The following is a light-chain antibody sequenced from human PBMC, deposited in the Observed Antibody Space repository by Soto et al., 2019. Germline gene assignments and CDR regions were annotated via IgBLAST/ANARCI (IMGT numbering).Light chain of an antibody. CDR1: TSDVGGYNF. Sequence: QSALTQPASVSGSPGLSITISCTGTTSDVGGYNFISWHQQHPGKAPRLMIYDVSNRPSGVSNRLSGSKSGNTASLTISGLQAEDEADYYCSSYTSRATWVFGGGTKVTVL. CDR3: SSYTSRATWV. J-gene: IGLJ3*02. V-gene: IGLV2-14*03. CDR2: DVS.